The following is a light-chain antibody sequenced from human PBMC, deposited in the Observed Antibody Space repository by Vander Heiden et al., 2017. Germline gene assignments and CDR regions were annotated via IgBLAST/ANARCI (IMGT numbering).Light chain of an antibody. Sequence: SYELTQPPSASVSPGQTASITCSGNKLGDKYACWYQQRPGQSPVLVIYEDNKRPSGIPERFSGSNSGNTATLTISGTQAMDEADYYCQAWDSSIVFGGGTKLTVL. V-gene: IGLV3-1*01. CDR3: QAWDSSIV. J-gene: IGLJ2*01. CDR1: KLGDKY. CDR2: EDN.